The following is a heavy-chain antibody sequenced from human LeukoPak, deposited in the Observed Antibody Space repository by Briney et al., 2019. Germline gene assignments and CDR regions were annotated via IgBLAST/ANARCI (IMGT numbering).Heavy chain of an antibody. CDR2: IKSKTDGGTT. D-gene: IGHD1-26*01. CDR3: TTDMGSSIVYYYYGMDV. J-gene: IGHJ6*02. CDR1: GFTFSNAW. V-gene: IGHV3-15*01. Sequence: GGSLRLSCAASGFTFSNAWMSWVRQAPGKGLEWVGRIKSKTDGGTTDYAAPVKGRFTISRDDSKNTLYLQMNSLKTEDTAVYYCTTDMGSSIVYYYYGMDVWGQGTTVTVSS.